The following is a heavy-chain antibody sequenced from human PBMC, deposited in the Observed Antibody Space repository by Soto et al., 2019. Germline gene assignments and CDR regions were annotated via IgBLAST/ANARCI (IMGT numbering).Heavy chain of an antibody. CDR1: GFTFNNYW. Sequence: EVQLVESGGGLVQPGGSLRLSCAASGFTFNNYWMHWVRQAPGTGLVWVSRINIEGSTTDYADSVRGRFAISRDNAKNTLYLQVNSLRDEDTAVYYCTRDRGGNFYGGFDYWGRGTLVTVSP. V-gene: IGHV3-74*01. D-gene: IGHD1-26*01. CDR3: TRDRGGNFYGGFDY. J-gene: IGHJ4*02. CDR2: INIEGSTT.